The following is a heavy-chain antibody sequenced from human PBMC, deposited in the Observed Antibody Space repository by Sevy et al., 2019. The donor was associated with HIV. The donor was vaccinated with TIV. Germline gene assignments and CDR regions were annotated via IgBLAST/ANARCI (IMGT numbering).Heavy chain of an antibody. V-gene: IGHV4-59*08. CDR3: ARHFGVLNWFDP. CDR2: IYYSGST. D-gene: IGHD3-3*01. CDR1: GGSISSYY. J-gene: IGHJ5*02. Sequence: LPETLSLTCTVSGGSISSYYWSWIRQPPGKGLEWIGYIYYSGSTNYNPSLKSRVTISVDTSKNQFSLKLSSVTAADTAVYYCARHFGVLNWFDPWGQGTLVTVSS.